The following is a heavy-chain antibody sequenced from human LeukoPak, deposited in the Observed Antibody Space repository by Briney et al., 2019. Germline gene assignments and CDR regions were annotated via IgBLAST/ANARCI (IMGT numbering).Heavy chain of an antibody. Sequence: PSETLSLTCTVSGGSISTGTYYWGWIRQPPGKGLEWIGSMYYSGSAYYNPSLKNRVTISVDTSKSQFSLNLSSVTAADAAIYFCARVRAAAVPYYFDYWGQGTLVTVSS. CDR3: ARVRAAAVPYYFDY. CDR2: MYYSGSA. CDR1: GGSISTGTYY. V-gene: IGHV4-39*07. J-gene: IGHJ4*02. D-gene: IGHD6-13*01.